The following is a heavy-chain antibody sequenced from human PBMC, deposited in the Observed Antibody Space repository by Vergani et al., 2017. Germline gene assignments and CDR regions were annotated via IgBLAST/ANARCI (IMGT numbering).Heavy chain of an antibody. CDR3: AKDRAAYGSGGLGYFQH. J-gene: IGHJ1*01. CDR2: ISYDGSNK. D-gene: IGHD3-10*01. V-gene: IGHV3-30*18. CDR1: GFTFSSYG. Sequence: QVQLVESGGGVVQPGRSLRLSCAASGFTFSSYGMHWVRQAPGQGLEWVAVISYDGSNKYYADSVKGRFTIPRDNSKNTLYLQMNILRSEDTAVYYCAKDRAAYGSGGLGYFQHWGQGTLVTVSS.